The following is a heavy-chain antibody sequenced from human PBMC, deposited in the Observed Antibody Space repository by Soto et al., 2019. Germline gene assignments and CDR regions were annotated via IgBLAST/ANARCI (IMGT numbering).Heavy chain of an antibody. D-gene: IGHD2-2*02. CDR2: IIPILGIA. CDR3: ARELRSLVPAAITRGGWFDP. Sequence: SVKVSCKASGGTFSSYTISWVRQAPGQGLEWMGRIIPILGIANYAQKFQGRVTITADKSTSTAYMELSSLRSEDTAVYYCARELRSLVPAAITRGGWFDPWGQGTLVTVSS. CDR1: GGTFSSYT. V-gene: IGHV1-69*02. J-gene: IGHJ5*02.